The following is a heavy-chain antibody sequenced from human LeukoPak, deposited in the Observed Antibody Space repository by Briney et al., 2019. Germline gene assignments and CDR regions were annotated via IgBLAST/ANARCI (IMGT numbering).Heavy chain of an antibody. CDR2: IYYKGST. J-gene: IGHJ4*02. CDR1: GASMSSYY. V-gene: IGHV4-59*08. CDR3: ACFSYGVYEGFDY. Sequence: SETLSLTCTVSGASMSSYYWGWVRQSPRKGLEWIGYIYYKGSTNYNPSLLNRVTISIDTSRNQFSLRLTSVTAADTALYYCACFSYGVYEGFDYWGQGVLVSVSS. D-gene: IGHD4-17*01.